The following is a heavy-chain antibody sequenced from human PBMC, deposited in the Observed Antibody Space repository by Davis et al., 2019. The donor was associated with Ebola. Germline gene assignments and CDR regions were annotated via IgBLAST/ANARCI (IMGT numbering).Heavy chain of an antibody. D-gene: IGHD3-22*01. CDR2: ISYDGSNK. CDR3: ARRDSSGYSDY. CDR1: GFTFSSYG. Sequence: PGGSLRLSCAASGFTFSSYGMHWVRQAPGKGLEWVAVISYDGSNKYYADSVKGRFTISRDNSKNTLYLQMNSLRAEDTAVYYCARRDSSGYSDYWGQGTLVTVSS. V-gene: IGHV3-30*03. J-gene: IGHJ4*02.